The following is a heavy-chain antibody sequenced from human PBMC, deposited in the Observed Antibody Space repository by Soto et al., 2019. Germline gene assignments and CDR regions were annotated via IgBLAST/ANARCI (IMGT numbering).Heavy chain of an antibody. V-gene: IGHV4-59*01. CDR1: GGSISSYY. D-gene: IGHD6-19*01. CDR3: ARGTSSGWYIYFDY. J-gene: IGHJ4*02. Sequence: SETLSLTCTVSGGSISSYYWSWIRQPPGKGLEWIGYIYYSGSTNYNPSLKSRVTISVDTSKNQFSLKLSSVTAADTAVYYCARGTSSGWYIYFDYWGQGTLVTVSS. CDR2: IYYSGST.